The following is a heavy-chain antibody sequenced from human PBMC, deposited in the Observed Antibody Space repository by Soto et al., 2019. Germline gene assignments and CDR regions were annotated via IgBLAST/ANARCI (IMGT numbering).Heavy chain of an antibody. CDR2: INHSGST. CDR1: GGSFSGYY. Sequence: SETLSLTCAVYGGSFSGYYWSWIRQPPGKGLEWIGEINHSGSTNYNPSLKSRVTISVDTSKNQFSLKLSSVTAADTAVYYCARAFARKNCSGSSCYSRGVRAFDIWGQGTMVTVS. V-gene: IGHV4-34*01. CDR3: ARAFARKNCSGSSCYSRGVRAFDI. J-gene: IGHJ3*02. D-gene: IGHD2-15*01.